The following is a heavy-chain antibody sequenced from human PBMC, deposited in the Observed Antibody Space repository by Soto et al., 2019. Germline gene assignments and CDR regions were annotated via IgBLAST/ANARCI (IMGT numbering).Heavy chain of an antibody. CDR3: ARYCSSTSCRPNCYYYGMDV. Sequence: QVQLVQSGAEVKKPGSSVKVSCKASGGTFSSYAISWVRQAPGQGLEWMGGIIPIFGTANYAQKFQGRVTITADESTSTAYMELSSLRSEDTAVYYCARYCSSTSCRPNCYYYGMDVWGQGTTVTVSS. V-gene: IGHV1-69*01. CDR2: IIPIFGTA. D-gene: IGHD2-2*01. J-gene: IGHJ6*02. CDR1: GGTFSSYA.